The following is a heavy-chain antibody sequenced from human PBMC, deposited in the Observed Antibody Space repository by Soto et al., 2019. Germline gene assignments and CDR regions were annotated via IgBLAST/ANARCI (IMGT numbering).Heavy chain of an antibody. CDR3: AREVSWIGGFDY. J-gene: IGHJ4*02. CDR2: IFDSGTT. Sequence: QVQLEQSGPGLVKPSQTLSLTCKISGGSISSVNHYWSWIRQSPGEGLEWIGYIFDSGTTHYNPSLKGLVTISGDTSQSQFSLTIPSVTVADTAVYYCAREVSWIGGFDYWGQGTLVTVSS. D-gene: IGHD2-15*01. CDR1: GGSISSVNHY. V-gene: IGHV4-31*01.